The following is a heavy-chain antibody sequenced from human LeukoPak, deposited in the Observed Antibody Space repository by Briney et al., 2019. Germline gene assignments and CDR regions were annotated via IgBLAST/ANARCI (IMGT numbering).Heavy chain of an antibody. J-gene: IGHJ5*02. Sequence: PGGSLRLSCAASGFTFDDYGMSWIRQPPGKGMEWIGEINHSGSTNYNPSLKSRVTISVDTSKNQFSLKLSSVTAADTAVYYCARIMRYFDWLLPNYNWFDPWGQGTLVTVSS. D-gene: IGHD3-9*01. CDR2: INHSGST. CDR3: ARIMRYFDWLLPNYNWFDP. CDR1: GFTFDDYG. V-gene: IGHV4-34*01.